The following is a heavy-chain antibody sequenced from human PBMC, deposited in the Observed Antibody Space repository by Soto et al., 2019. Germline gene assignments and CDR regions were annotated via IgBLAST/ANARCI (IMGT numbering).Heavy chain of an antibody. D-gene: IGHD6-13*01. V-gene: IGHV1-18*01. J-gene: IGHJ6*02. CDR2: ISAYNGNT. CDR1: GYTFTSYV. Sequence: ASVKVSCKASGYTFTSYVISWVRQAPGQGLEWMGWISAYNGNTNYAQKLQGRVTMTTDTSTSTAYMELRSLRSDDTAVYYCAVGGIDHYYYYYGMDVCGQGTTVTVSS. CDR3: AVGGIDHYYYYYGMDV.